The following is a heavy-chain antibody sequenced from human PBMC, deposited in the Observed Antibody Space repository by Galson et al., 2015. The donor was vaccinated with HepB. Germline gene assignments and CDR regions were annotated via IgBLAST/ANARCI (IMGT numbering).Heavy chain of an antibody. D-gene: IGHD2-2*01. V-gene: IGHV4-59*08. CDR3: ARLWGVLGYCTSPACWGSNYFDP. J-gene: IGHJ5*02. Sequence: LTCTVPGGSIRSYYWSWIRQPPGKGLEWIGYVYSSGSTKYNPSLKSRVTISADTSKNQVSLKLSSVTAADTAVYYCARLWGVLGYCTSPACWGSNYFDPWGQGTPVTVSS. CDR1: GGSIRSYY. CDR2: VYSSGST.